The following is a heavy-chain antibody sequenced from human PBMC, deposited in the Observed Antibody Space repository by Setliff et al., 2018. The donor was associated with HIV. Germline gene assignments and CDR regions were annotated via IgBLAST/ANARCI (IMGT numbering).Heavy chain of an antibody. Sequence: GGSLRLSCAASGFTVSSNYMTWVRQAPGKGLEWVSVIYSGGSTYYADSVKGRFTISRDDSKNTLYLQMNSLRAEDTAVYYCARVGLVQLERRGLNYFDYWGQGTLVTVSS. V-gene: IGHV3-66*01. CDR1: GFTVSSNY. CDR2: IYSGGST. CDR3: ARVGLVQLERRGLNYFDY. J-gene: IGHJ4*02. D-gene: IGHD1-1*01.